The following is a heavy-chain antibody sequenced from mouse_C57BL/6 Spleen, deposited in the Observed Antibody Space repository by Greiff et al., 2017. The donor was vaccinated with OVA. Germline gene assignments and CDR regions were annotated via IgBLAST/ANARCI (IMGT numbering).Heavy chain of an antibody. J-gene: IGHJ1*03. CDR2: ISSGSSTI. Sequence: EVMLVESGGGLVKPGGSLKLSCAASGFTFSDYGMHWVRQAPEKGLEWVAYISSGSSTIYYADTVKGRFTISRDNAKNTLFLQMTSLRSEDTAMYYCAFTTVVAHWYFDVWGTGTTVTVSS. CDR3: AFTTVVAHWYFDV. V-gene: IGHV5-17*01. CDR1: GFTFSDYG. D-gene: IGHD1-1*01.